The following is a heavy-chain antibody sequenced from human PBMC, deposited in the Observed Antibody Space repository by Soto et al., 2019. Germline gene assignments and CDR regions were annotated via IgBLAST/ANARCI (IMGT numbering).Heavy chain of an antibody. CDR1: GGTFSSYT. J-gene: IGHJ3*02. D-gene: IGHD2-2*02. Sequence: QGPLVQSGTEMREPGSSVKVSCKASGGTFSSYTINWVRQAPGQGLEWMGRIIPTLGVANYAQKFQVRVTITADKSTGTAYMELTSLKSDDTAVYYCAGQEYTDAFDIWGQGTMVTVSS. CDR2: IIPTLGVA. CDR3: AGQEYTDAFDI. V-gene: IGHV1-69*02.